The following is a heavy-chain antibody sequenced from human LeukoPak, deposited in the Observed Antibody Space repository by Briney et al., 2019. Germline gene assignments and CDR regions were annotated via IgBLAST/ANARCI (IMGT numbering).Heavy chain of an antibody. CDR1: GGTFSSYA. V-gene: IGHV1-69*04. J-gene: IGHJ5*02. Sequence: SVKVSCKASGGTFSSYAISWVRQAPGQGLEWMGRIIPILGIANYAQKFQGRVTITADKSTSTAYMELSSLRSEDTAVYYCARCIGPNWFDPWGQGTLVTVSS. CDR3: ARCIGPNWFDP. D-gene: IGHD2-15*01. CDR2: IIPILGIA.